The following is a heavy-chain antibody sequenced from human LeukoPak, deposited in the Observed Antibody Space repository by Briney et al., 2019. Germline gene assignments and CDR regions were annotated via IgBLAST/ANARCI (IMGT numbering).Heavy chain of an antibody. CDR3: ARLAKSEPDGSGSYSYYYYYYMDV. V-gene: IGHV4-4*09. J-gene: IGHJ6*03. D-gene: IGHD3-10*01. Sequence: SETLSLTCTVSGGSISSYYWSWIRQPPGKGLEWIGYIYTSGSTNYNPSLKSRVTISVDTSKNQFSLKLSSVTAADTAVYYCARLAKSEPDGSGSYSYYYYYYMDVWGKGTTVTVSS. CDR1: GGSISSYY. CDR2: IYTSGST.